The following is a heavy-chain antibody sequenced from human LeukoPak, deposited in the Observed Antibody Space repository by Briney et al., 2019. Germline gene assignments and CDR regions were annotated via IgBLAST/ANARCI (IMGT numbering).Heavy chain of an antibody. J-gene: IGHJ4*02. Sequence: SETLSLTCTVSGGSTSSYYWSWIRQPPGKGLEWIGYIYYSGSTNYNPSLKSRVTISVDTSKNQFSLKLSSVTAADTAVYYCARGSTIFGVVNRVDYWGQGTLVTVSS. CDR2: IYYSGST. CDR3: ARGSTIFGVVNRVDY. V-gene: IGHV4-59*01. D-gene: IGHD3-3*01. CDR1: GGSTSSYY.